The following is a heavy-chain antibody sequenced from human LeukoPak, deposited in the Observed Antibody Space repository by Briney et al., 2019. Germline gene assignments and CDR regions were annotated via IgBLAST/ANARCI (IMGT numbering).Heavy chain of an antibody. CDR3: ARVGAARSYYYGMDV. CDR2: INSDGSST. J-gene: IGHJ6*02. D-gene: IGHD6-6*01. V-gene: IGHV3-74*01. Sequence: GGSLRLSCAASGSTFSSYWMHWVRQAPGKGLVWVSRINSDGSSTSYADSVKGRFTISRDNAKNTLYLQMNSLRAEDTAVYYCARVGAARSYYYGMDVWGQGTTVTVSS. CDR1: GSTFSSYW.